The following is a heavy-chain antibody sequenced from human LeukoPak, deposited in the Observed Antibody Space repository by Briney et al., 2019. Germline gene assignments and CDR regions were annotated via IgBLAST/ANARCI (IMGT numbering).Heavy chain of an antibody. D-gene: IGHD3-22*01. CDR2: ISYDGSNK. CDR3: ARDLPYYDSSGYYPDY. Sequence: GGSLRLSCAASGFTFSSYGMHWVRQAPGKGLEWVAVISYDGSNKYYADSVKGRFTISRDNSKNTLYLQMNSLRAEDTAVYYCARDLPYYDSSGYYPDYWGQGTLVTVSS. J-gene: IGHJ4*02. CDR1: GFTFSSYG. V-gene: IGHV3-30*03.